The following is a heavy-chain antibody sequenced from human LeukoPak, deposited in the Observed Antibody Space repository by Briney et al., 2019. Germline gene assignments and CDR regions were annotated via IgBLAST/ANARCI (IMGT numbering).Heavy chain of an antibody. CDR1: GGSISSYH. CDR3: ARVGGGWPRGAFDI. CDR2: IYYSGST. D-gene: IGHD5-12*01. Sequence: SETLSLTCTVSGGSISSYHWSWIRQPPGKGLEWIGYIYYSGSTNYNPSLKIRLSTSVDTSKNQFSLKLGSVTAADTAVYYCARVGGGWPRGAFDIWGQGTMVTVSS. J-gene: IGHJ3*02. V-gene: IGHV4-59*01.